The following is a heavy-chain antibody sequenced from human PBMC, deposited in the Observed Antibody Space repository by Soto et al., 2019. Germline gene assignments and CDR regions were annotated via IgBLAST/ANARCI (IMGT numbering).Heavy chain of an antibody. V-gene: IGHV3-30-3*01. CDR2: ISYDGSNK. Sequence: HPVGSLRLSCAASVFTFSSYAMHWVRQSPGKGLEWVAVISYDGSNKYYADSVKGRFTISRDNSKNTLYLQMNSLRAEDTAVYYCARDSDPGIEVVRPQYLGQGTLFTVSS. J-gene: IGHJ4*02. CDR3: ARDSDPGIEVVRPQY. CDR1: VFTFSSYA. D-gene: IGHD6-19*01.